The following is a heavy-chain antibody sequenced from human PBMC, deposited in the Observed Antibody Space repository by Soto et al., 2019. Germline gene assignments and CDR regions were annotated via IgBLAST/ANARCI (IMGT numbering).Heavy chain of an antibody. CDR1: GFTFSGSA. Sequence: EVELLESGGGLVQPGGSLKLSCAASGFTFSGSAMHWVRQASGKGLEWVGRIRSKANKYATAYAASVKGRFTISRDDSNNMAYLQMNSLKTEDTAVYYCTRLAVAGTDSWGQGTLVTVAS. J-gene: IGHJ4*02. CDR3: TRLAVAGTDS. V-gene: IGHV3-73*01. D-gene: IGHD6-19*01. CDR2: IRSKANKYAT.